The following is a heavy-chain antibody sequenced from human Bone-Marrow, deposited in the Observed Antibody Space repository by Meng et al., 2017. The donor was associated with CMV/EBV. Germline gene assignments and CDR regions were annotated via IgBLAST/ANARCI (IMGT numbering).Heavy chain of an antibody. J-gene: IGHJ3*02. V-gene: IGHV1-2*02. D-gene: IGHD2-21*01. CDR3: AREGSPLWSDAFAI. CDR1: GYTFTGYY. CDR2: INPNSGGT. Sequence: ASVKVSCKASGYTFTGYYMHWVRQAPGQGLEWMGWINPNSGGTNYAQKFQGRVTMTRDTSISTAYMELSRLRSDDTAVYYCAREGSPLWSDAFAIWGQGTMVTVSS.